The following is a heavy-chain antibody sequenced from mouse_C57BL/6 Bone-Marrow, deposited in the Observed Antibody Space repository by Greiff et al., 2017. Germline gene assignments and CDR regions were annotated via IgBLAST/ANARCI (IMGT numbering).Heavy chain of an antibody. D-gene: IGHD3-1*01. V-gene: IGHV1-69*01. CDR1: GYTFTSYW. CDR3: ARRTAQTMDY. Sequence: VQLQQPGAELVMPGATVKLSCKASGYTFTSYWMHWVQLRPGPGLEWIGETDPSDSYTNYNQKFKGKSTLTVDKSARTAYMQLSSLTSEDSAVYYCARRTAQTMDYWGQGTTLTVSS. J-gene: IGHJ2*01. CDR2: TDPSDSYT.